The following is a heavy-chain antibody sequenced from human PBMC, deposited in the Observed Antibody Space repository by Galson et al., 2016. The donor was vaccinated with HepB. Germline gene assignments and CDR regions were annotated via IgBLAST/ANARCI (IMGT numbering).Heavy chain of an antibody. CDR3: ARNHFLQSRLDY. Sequence: SVKVSCKASGYTFTTYDINWVRQAPGQGPEWMGWISAYNGNTNYAQNLQGRVTMTTDTVTSTVYMELRSLRSDDTAVYYCARNHFLQSRLDYWGQGTLVTVSS. CDR2: ISAYNGNT. D-gene: IGHD1-1*01. V-gene: IGHV1-18*01. J-gene: IGHJ4*02. CDR1: GYTFTTYD.